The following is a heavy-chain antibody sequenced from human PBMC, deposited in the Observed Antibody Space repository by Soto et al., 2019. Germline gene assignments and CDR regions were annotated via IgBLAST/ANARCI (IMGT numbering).Heavy chain of an antibody. CDR3: ARLYDFWSGYYLKYFDY. CDR2: INHRGST. D-gene: IGHD3-3*01. Sequence: SETLSLTCAVYGGSFSGYYWTWIRQPPGKGLEWIGEINHRGSTNHNPSLKSRATISVDRSKNQFSLKLSSVTAADTAVYYRARLYDFWSGYYLKYFDYWGQGILVT. V-gene: IGHV4-34*04. CDR1: GGSFSGYY. J-gene: IGHJ4*02.